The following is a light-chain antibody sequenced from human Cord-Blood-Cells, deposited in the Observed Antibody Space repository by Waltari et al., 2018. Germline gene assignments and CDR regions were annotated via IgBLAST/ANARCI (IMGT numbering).Light chain of an antibody. CDR1: QGISSY. Sequence: AIRITQSPSSLSASTGDRVTITCRASQGISSYLAWYQQKPGKAPKLLIYAASTLQSGVPSRFSGSGSGTDFTLTISCLQSEDFATYYCQQYYSYPPLTFGGG. CDR3: QQYYSYPPLT. J-gene: IGKJ4*01. V-gene: IGKV1-8*01. CDR2: AAS.